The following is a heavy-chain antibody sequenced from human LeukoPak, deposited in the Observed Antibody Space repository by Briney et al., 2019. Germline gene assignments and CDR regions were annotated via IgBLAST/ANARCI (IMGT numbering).Heavy chain of an antibody. CDR3: VRSVLS. CDR2: IYADGRT. CDR1: GFTVNNEY. V-gene: IGHV3-66*01. J-gene: IGHJ5*02. Sequence: GSLRLSCAASGFTVNNEYTYWVRQAPGRGLECVSLIYADGRTFYADSVKGRFTISRDNSRNTLDLQMDSLRAEDTAVYFCVRSVLSWGQGTRVTVSS. D-gene: IGHD4/OR15-4a*01.